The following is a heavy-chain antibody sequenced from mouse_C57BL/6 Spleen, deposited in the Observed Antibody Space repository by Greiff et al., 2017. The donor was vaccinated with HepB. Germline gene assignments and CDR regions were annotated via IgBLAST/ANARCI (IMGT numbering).Heavy chain of an antibody. D-gene: IGHD1-1*01. J-gene: IGHJ1*01. CDR2: INPSSGYT. V-gene: IGHV1-7*01. CDR1: GYTFTSYW. CDR3: ADGSSTRYFDV. Sequence: VQLQQSGAELAKPGASVKLSCKASGYTFTSYWMHWVKQRPGQGLEWIGYINPSSGYTKYNQKFKDKATLTADKSSSTAYMQLSSLTYEDSAVYYCADGSSTRYFDVWGQGTTVTVSS.